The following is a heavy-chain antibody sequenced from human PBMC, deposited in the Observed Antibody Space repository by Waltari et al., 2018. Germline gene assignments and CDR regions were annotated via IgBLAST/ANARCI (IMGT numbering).Heavy chain of an antibody. J-gene: IGHJ4*02. D-gene: IGHD3-16*01. V-gene: IGHV3-53*01. CDR1: GFFVSSTH. CDR2: IHSEYNDGNT. CDR3: ARDRRYAHSRGYFDY. Sequence: EVQLVESGGALIKPGGSLRHSCAVSGFFVSSTHIPWVRQAPGKGLEWVSVIHSEYNDGNTHYADSVKGRFTISRDSSKNTVYLQLNNVRAEDTAVYFCARDRRYAHSRGYFDYWGRGTLVTVSA.